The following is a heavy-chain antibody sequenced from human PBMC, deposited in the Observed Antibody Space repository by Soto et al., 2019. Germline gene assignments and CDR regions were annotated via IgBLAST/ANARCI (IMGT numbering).Heavy chain of an antibody. V-gene: IGHV4-39*01. D-gene: IGHD1-1*01. CDR1: GGSVSGSYYY. CDR3: ATSQKGYNWNYFDH. J-gene: IGHJ4*02. Sequence: AETLSLTCCVSGGSVSGSYYYWAWLRQSPGKGPEWIGSVFHTGFTSYNPSLESRVSVSVDTSKSQFSLKLSAVTASDTAVYYCATSQKGYNWNYFDHWGQGALVTVSS. CDR2: VFHTGFT.